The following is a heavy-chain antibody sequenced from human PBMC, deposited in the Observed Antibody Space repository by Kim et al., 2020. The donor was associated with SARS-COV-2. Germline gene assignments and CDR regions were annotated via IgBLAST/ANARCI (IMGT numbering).Heavy chain of an antibody. Sequence: NYNPSLRGRVTISVDTSKNQFSRKLSSVTAADTAVYYWAGTARGANFDYWGRGALVTVSS. V-gene: IGHV4-4*09. J-gene: IGHJ4*02. D-gene: IGHD1-26*01. CDR3: AGTARGANFDY.